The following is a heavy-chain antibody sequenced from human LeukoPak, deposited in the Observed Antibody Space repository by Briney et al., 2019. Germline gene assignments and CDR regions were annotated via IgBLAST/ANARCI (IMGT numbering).Heavy chain of an antibody. J-gene: IGHJ4*02. V-gene: IGHV3-7*01. CDR1: GFPLSSYW. Sequence: GGPLRLSCSASGFPLSSYWLRWLRQAPGKGVAGVANIKQDGSENYYVDSVKGRFTISRDNAKNSLYLQMNSLRAEDTAVYYCARDWWFGAKDYWGQGTLVTVSS. CDR2: IKQDGSEN. D-gene: IGHD3-10*01. CDR3: ARDWWFGAKDY.